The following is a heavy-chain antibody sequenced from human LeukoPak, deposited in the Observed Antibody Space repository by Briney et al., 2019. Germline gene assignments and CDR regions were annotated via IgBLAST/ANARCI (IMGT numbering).Heavy chain of an antibody. Sequence: SETLSLTCTVSGGSISAYYWNWIWQPPGKGLEWIGYIYYSGSADYNPALKSRVTISVDTSKNQFSLKLSSVTAADTAAYYCARDKVPGDYWGQGTLVTVSS. CDR2: IYYSGSA. D-gene: IGHD1-1*01. J-gene: IGHJ4*02. CDR1: GGSISAYY. CDR3: ARDKVPGDY. V-gene: IGHV4-59*01.